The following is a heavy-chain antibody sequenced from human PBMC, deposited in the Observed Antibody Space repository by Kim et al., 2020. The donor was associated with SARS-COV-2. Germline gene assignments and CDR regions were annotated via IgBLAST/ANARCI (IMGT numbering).Heavy chain of an antibody. Sequence: SETLSLTCAVYGGSFSGYYWSWIRQPPGKGLEWIGEINHSGSTNYNPSLKSRVTISVDTSKNQFSLKLSSVTAADTAVYYCARRKTPSRYSGYDWRVGAFDIWGQGTMVTVSS. D-gene: IGHD5-12*01. J-gene: IGHJ3*02. CDR2: INHSGST. CDR3: ARRKTPSRYSGYDWRVGAFDI. CDR1: GGSFSGYY. V-gene: IGHV4-34*01.